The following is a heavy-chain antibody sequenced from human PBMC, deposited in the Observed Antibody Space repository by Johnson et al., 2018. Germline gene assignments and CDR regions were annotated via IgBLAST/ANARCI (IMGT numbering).Heavy chain of an antibody. CDR2: IYESGGT. CDR3: SRESFSITAGNDGFDI. J-gene: IGHJ3*02. D-gene: IGHD6-13*01. V-gene: IGHV4-59*11. CDR1: GVSLSLHQ. Sequence: QVQLVQSGPGLVKPSEPLSLICTVSGVSLSLHQWNWIRQPPGKGLEWNGVIYESGGTNYNPSLNRRVTISLGASNNQFSLKLSSLTAADPAVYYCSRESFSITAGNDGFDIWGQGTMVTVSS.